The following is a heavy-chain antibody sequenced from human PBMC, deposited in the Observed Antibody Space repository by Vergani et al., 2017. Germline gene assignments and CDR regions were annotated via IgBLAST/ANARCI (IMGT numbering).Heavy chain of an antibody. V-gene: IGHV3-23*01. J-gene: IGHJ4*02. CDR2: ISGSGGFT. Sequence: EVQLLESGGNLVQPGGSLRLSCAASGFTFTNFAMTWVRQAPGEGLEWVSGISGSGGFTYYADSVKGRFTISRDNSKNTMFLQMNNLRAEDTAVYYCAKDERPYSSGWYGTGYWGQGTLVTVSS. D-gene: IGHD6-19*01. CDR1: GFTFTNFA. CDR3: AKDERPYSSGWYGTGY.